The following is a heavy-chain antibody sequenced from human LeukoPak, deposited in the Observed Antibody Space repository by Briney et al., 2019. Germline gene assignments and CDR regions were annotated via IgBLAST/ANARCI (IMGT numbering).Heavy chain of an antibody. CDR2: IYYSGTT. Sequence: SETLSLTCTVSGGSISSYYWSWIRQPPGKGLEWIGSIYYSGTTYYNPSLKSRVTLSIDTSKSQFSLRLNSVTAADTAVYYCARARCDTAITPRYWYFDLWGRGTLVAVSS. D-gene: IGHD5-24*01. CDR3: ARARCDTAITPRYWYFDL. CDR1: GGSISSYY. J-gene: IGHJ2*01. V-gene: IGHV4-59*12.